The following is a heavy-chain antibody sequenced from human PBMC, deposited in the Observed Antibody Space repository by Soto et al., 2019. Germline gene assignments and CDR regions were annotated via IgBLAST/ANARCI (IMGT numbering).Heavy chain of an antibody. D-gene: IGHD5-18*01. CDR3: ARAPYVDTARWDY. V-gene: IGHV3-30-3*01. J-gene: IGHJ4*02. Sequence: QVQLVESGGGVVQPGRSLRLSCAASGFTFSSYAMHWVRQAPGKGLEWVAVISYDGSNKYYADSVKGRFTISRDNSKNTLYLQMNSLRAEDTAVYYCARAPYVDTARWDYWGQGTLVTVSS. CDR2: ISYDGSNK. CDR1: GFTFSSYA.